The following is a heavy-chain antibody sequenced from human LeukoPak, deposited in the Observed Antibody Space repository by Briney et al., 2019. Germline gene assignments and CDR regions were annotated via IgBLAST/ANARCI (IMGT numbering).Heavy chain of an antibody. D-gene: IGHD4-17*01. Sequence: GGSLRLSCAASGFTFSTYWMNWVRQAPGKGLEWVANIKEDGSEKYYVDSVKGRFTISRDNAKNSLYLQMNSLRAEDTAVYYCATGGITMTTFDYWGQGTLVTVSS. V-gene: IGHV3-7*01. CDR3: ATGGITMTTFDY. CDR2: IKEDGSEK. CDR1: GFTFSTYW. J-gene: IGHJ4*02.